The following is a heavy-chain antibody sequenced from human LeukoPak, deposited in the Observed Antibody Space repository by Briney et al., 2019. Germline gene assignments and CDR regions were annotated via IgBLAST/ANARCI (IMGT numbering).Heavy chain of an antibody. CDR1: GGTFSSYA. Sequence: ASVKVSCKASGGTFSSYAISWVRQAPGHGLEWMGGLIPIFGTANYAQKFQGRVTITADESTSTAYMELSSLRSEDTAVYYCARDPPLGCSSTSCYVTEGFDPWGQGTLVTVSS. V-gene: IGHV1-69*13. CDR2: LIPIFGTA. D-gene: IGHD2-2*01. CDR3: ARDPPLGCSSTSCYVTEGFDP. J-gene: IGHJ5*02.